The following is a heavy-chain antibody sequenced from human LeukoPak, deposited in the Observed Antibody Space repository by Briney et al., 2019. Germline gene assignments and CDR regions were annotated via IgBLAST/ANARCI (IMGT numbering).Heavy chain of an antibody. CDR3: ARDSVGAPDR. CDR2: IKQDGSEK. Sequence: PGGSLRLSCAASGFTFSDHWMVWVRQAPGQGLEWVATIKQDGSEKYYVGSVKGRFTISRDNAKNSLYLEMNSLRAEDTAVYYCARDSVGAPDRWGQGTLVTVA. J-gene: IGHJ4*02. CDR1: GFTFSDHW. V-gene: IGHV3-7*01. D-gene: IGHD3-10*01.